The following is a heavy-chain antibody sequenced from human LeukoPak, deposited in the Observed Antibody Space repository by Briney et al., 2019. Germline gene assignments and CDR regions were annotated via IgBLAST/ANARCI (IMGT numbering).Heavy chain of an antibody. D-gene: IGHD2-2*01. CDR1: GYTFTSYD. CDR2: MNPNSGNT. Sequence: GASVKVSCKASGYTFTSYDINWVRQATGQGLEWMGWMNPNSGNTGYAQKFQGRVTITRNTSISTAYMELSSLRSEDTAVYYCARGQMLTELGPVVPAPWDYYYYYMDVWGKGTTVTVSS. V-gene: IGHV1-8*03. CDR3: ARGQMLTELGPVVPAPWDYYYYYMDV. J-gene: IGHJ6*03.